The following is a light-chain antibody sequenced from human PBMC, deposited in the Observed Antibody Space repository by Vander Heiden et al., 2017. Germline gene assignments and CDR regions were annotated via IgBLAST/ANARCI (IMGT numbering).Light chain of an antibody. CDR1: NIGSKR. CDR3: QVYDSSSDHVV. Sequence: SDVLTPPPSGSRPTGKMAMITCWGKNIGSKRVDWYQQKPGQAPVLVVYDDSYRPSGLPERFSGSNSGNTATLTISRVEAGDEADYYCQVYDSSSDHVVFGGGTKLTVL. CDR2: DDS. J-gene: IGLJ2*01. V-gene: IGLV3-21*03.